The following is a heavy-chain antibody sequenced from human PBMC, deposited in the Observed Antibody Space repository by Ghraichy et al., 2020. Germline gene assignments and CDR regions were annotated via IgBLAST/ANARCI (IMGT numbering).Heavy chain of an antibody. D-gene: IGHD5-24*01. CDR3: AKTRDGYNSPFDW. Sequence: GESLNISCAASGFTFATYAMSWVRQAPGKGLEWVSSISVTSGSTHYGDSVKGRFTISRDNSKNTLYLQMNSLRAEDTALYYCAKTRDGYNSPFDWWGQGTLVTVSS. CDR1: GFTFATYA. V-gene: IGHV3-23*01. CDR2: ISVTSGST. J-gene: IGHJ4*02.